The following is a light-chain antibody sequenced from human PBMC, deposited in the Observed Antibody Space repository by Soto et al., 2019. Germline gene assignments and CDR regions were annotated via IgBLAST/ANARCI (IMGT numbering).Light chain of an antibody. V-gene: IGKV3-20*01. CDR1: QSVGNNY. J-gene: IGKJ2*01. Sequence: EIVLTQSPGTLSLSPGERATLSCRASQSVGNNYLAWYQQKPGQAPRLLIYGASSRATGIPDRFSGSGSGTDFTLTISRLEPEDFVVYYCQQYSSSLMYTFGQGTKLEIK. CDR2: GAS. CDR3: QQYSSSLMYT.